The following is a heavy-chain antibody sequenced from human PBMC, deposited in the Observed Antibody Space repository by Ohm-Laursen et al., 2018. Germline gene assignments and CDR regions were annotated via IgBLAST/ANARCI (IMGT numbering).Heavy chain of an antibody. Sequence: TLSLTCSVSGGSISTRSHYWGWIRQPPGKGLEWIGSIYYTGDTYYSPSLRSRVTISIDTSKNHFSLKRSSVTAPDTAVYYCVSQIVRDGYDNWGQGTLVTASS. V-gene: IGHV4-39*02. D-gene: IGHD5-24*01. CDR2: IYYTGDT. J-gene: IGHJ4*02. CDR1: GGSISTRSHY. CDR3: VSQIVRDGYDN.